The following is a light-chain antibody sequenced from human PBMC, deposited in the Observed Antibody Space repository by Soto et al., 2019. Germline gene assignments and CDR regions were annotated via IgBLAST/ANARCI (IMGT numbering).Light chain of an antibody. J-gene: IGLJ2*01. V-gene: IGLV1-40*01. CDR1: SSNIGAGHD. Sequence: QSVLTQPPSVSGAPGQRVTISCTGSSSNIGAGHDVHWYQQLPGTAPKLLIYGNGNRPSGVSNRFSGSKSGNTASLTISGLQAEDEAVYYCCSYAGSTTFVVFGGGTKLTVL. CDR3: CSYAGSTTFVV. CDR2: GNG.